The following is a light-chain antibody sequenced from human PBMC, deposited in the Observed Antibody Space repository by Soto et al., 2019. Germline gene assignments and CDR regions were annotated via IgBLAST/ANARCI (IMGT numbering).Light chain of an antibody. V-gene: IGKV3-11*01. CDR2: DAS. CDR1: QSVSSD. CDR3: QQRSTWPELT. J-gene: IGKJ4*01. Sequence: EIVLTQSPATLSLSPGERATLSCRASQSVSSDLAWYQQKPGQAPRLLIYDASNRATGIPARFSGSGSGTDFTLTISSLEPEDFAVYYCQQRSTWPELTFGGGTKVEIK.